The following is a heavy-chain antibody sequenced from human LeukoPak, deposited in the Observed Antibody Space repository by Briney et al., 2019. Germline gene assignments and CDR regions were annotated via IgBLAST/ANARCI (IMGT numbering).Heavy chain of an antibody. Sequence: SETLSLTCTVSGGPISSYYWSWIRQPAGKGLEWIGRIYTSGSTNYNPSLKSRVTMSVDTSKNQFSLKLSSVTAADTAVYYCARGRADDEANLDYLGRDYYYYYMDVWGKGTTVTVSS. CDR3: ARGRADDEANLDYLGRDYYYYYMDV. CDR1: GGPISSYY. CDR2: IYTSGST. J-gene: IGHJ6*03. V-gene: IGHV4-4*07. D-gene: IGHD7-27*01.